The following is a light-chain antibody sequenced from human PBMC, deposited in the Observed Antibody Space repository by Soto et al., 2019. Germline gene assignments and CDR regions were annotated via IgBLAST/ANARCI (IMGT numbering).Light chain of an antibody. Sequence: AIQLTQSPSSLSASVGDRVTITCRPSQGIASALAWYQQRPGKPPSLLIYDASTSESGVPSRFSGSGSETDFTLTISSLPPEDFGTYYCQQFTTFPVTFGGGTRVEIK. CDR2: DAS. CDR1: QGIASA. J-gene: IGKJ4*01. CDR3: QQFTTFPVT. V-gene: IGKV1-13*02.